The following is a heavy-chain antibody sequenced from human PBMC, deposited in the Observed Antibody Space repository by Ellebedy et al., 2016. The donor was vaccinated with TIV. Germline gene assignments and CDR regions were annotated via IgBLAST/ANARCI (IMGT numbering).Heavy chain of an antibody. Sequence: GESLKISXAASGFTFGSFAMTCVRQAPGKGPEWVAGITGSGSSADYADSVKGRFTISRDNPKNTLYLQMNSLRAEDTAVYYCAKCRATTWYDWFDPWGQGTLVTVSS. J-gene: IGHJ5*02. V-gene: IGHV3-23*01. CDR2: ITGSGSSA. CDR1: GFTFGSFA. CDR3: AKCRATTWYDWFDP. D-gene: IGHD6-13*01.